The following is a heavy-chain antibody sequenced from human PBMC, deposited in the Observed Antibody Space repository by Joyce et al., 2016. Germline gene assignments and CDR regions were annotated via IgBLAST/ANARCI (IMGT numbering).Heavy chain of an antibody. V-gene: IGHV1-69*01. D-gene: IGHD2-8*01. CDR3: ARDRPVYGSSSRYAFDI. CDR1: GGTFSSYG. Sequence: QVQLVQSGAEVKKPGSSVKVSCKASGGTFSSYGISWVRQAPGQGLEWMGGINPTFRSTNYAQKCQGRFTITANESTNTAYMELRSLRSEDTAVYYCARDRPVYGSSSRYAFDIWGQGTMVTVSS. CDR2: INPTFRST. J-gene: IGHJ3*02.